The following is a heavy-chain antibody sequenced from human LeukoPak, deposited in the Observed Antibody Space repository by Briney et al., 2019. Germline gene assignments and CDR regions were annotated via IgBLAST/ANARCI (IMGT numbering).Heavy chain of an antibody. Sequence: GASVKVSRKASGGTFSSYAISWVRQAPGQGLEWMGRIIPILGIANYAQKFQGRVTITADKSTSTAYMELSSLRSEDTAVYYCARAPVAGGYLDYWGQGTLVTVSS. D-gene: IGHD6-19*01. V-gene: IGHV1-69*04. CDR2: IIPILGIA. CDR3: ARAPVAGGYLDY. CDR1: GGTFSSYA. J-gene: IGHJ4*02.